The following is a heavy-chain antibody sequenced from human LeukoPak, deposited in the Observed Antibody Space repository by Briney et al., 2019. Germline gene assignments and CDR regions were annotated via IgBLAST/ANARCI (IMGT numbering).Heavy chain of an antibody. D-gene: IGHD3-3*01. CDR2: IRSKTDGGTT. Sequence: GGSLRLSCAASGFTFRDAWMTWVRQAPGKGLEWVGRIRSKTDGGTTDYAVSVQGRFTISRDDSKNTLYLQMSSLKTEDTAVYYCAKHIYGVVSIQQWGQGTLVTVSS. CDR1: GFTFRDAW. CDR3: AKHIYGVVSIQQ. V-gene: IGHV3-15*01. J-gene: IGHJ1*01.